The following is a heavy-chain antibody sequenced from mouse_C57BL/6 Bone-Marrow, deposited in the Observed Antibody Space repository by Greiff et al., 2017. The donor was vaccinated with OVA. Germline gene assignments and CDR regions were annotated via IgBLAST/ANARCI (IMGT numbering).Heavy chain of an antibody. CDR2: IYPGDGDT. Sequence: QVQLQQSGPELVKPGASVKISCKASGYAFSSSWMNWVKQRPGKGLEWIGRIYPGDGDTNYNGKFKGKATLTADKSSSTAYMQLSSLTSEDSAVYFCARFGYYGSSPLYWYFDVWGTGTTVTVSS. CDR3: ARFGYYGSSPLYWYFDV. D-gene: IGHD1-1*01. CDR1: GYAFSSSW. V-gene: IGHV1-82*01. J-gene: IGHJ1*03.